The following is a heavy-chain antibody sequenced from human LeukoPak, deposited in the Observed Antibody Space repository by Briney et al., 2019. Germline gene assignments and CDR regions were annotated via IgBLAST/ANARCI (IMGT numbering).Heavy chain of an antibody. D-gene: IGHD3-10*01. CDR1: GGSFSGYY. Sequence: SQTLSLTCAVYGGSFSGYYWSWIRQPPGKGLEWIGEINHSGSTNYNPSLKSRVTISVDTSKNKFSLKLSSVIATATAVYYCARNDYYGSGSTYWGQGTLVTVSS. CDR2: INHSGST. CDR3: ARNDYYGSGSTY. V-gene: IGHV4-34*01. J-gene: IGHJ4*02.